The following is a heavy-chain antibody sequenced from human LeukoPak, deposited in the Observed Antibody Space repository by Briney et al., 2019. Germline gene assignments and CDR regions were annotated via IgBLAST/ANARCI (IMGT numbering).Heavy chain of an antibody. CDR3: AKGSGYSYGYFDY. J-gene: IGHJ4*02. D-gene: IGHD5-18*01. CDR1: GFTFSSYA. Sequence: PGRSLRLSCAASGFTFSSYAMHWVRQAPGKGLEWVAVISYDGSNKYYADSVKGRFTISRDNSKNTLYLQMNSLRAEDTAVHYCAKGSGYSYGYFDYWGQGTLVTVSS. CDR2: ISYDGSNK. V-gene: IGHV3-30*07.